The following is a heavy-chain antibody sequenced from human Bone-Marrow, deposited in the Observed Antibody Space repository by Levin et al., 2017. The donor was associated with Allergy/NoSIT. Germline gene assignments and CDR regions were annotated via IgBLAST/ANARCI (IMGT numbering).Heavy chain of an antibody. CDR1: GFTFSDYY. CDR3: ARAFCTVVTPGHLLDY. D-gene: IGHD4-23*01. Sequence: PGGSLRLSCAASGFTFSDYYMSWIRQAPGKGLEWVSYISSSGSTIYYADSVKGRFTISRDNAKNSLYLQMNSLRAEDTAVYYCARAFCTVVTPGHLLDYWGQGTLVTVSS. J-gene: IGHJ4*02. V-gene: IGHV3-11*01. CDR2: ISSSGSTI.